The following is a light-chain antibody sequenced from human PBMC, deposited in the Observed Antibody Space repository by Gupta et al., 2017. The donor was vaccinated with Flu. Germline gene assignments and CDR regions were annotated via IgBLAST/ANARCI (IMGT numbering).Light chain of an antibody. J-gene: IGKJ2*01. Sequence: ISCKSSQSLLHTNVKTFHYWYLQKAGQPPQLLIYEISQRYVGVTDMFTGTGSGTDFTLTISLVEAEDAGIYYCMQTVQVPFTFGQGTKLEIK. CDR2: EIS. CDR1: QSLLHTNVKTF. V-gene: IGKV2D-29*01. CDR3: MQTVQVPFT.